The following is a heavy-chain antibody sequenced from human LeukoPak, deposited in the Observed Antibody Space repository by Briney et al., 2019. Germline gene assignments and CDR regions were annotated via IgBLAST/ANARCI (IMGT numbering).Heavy chain of an antibody. CDR1: GFSFTNAW. CDR2: IRSKIDGETR. Sequence: PGGSLRLSCAASGFSFTNAWMTWVRHAPGKGLEWVGRIRSKIDGETRDYGAPVQGRFTISRDDSKNTVYLQMNSLKIQDTAMYFCTSTAWELLWDEALDIWGRGTMVTVSS. CDR3: TSTAWELLWDEALDI. V-gene: IGHV3-15*01. D-gene: IGHD2-15*01. J-gene: IGHJ3*02.